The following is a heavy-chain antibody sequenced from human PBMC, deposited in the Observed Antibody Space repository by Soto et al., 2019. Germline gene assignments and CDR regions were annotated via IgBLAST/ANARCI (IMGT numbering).Heavy chain of an antibody. D-gene: IGHD3-10*01. CDR3: ARGILWSPGTFDY. Sequence: PSETLSLTCTVSGGSISSGGYYWSWIRQHPGKGLEWIGYIYYSGSTYYNPSLKSRVTISVDTSKNQFSLKLSSVTAADTAVYYCARGILWSPGTFDYWGQGTLVTVSS. CDR2: IYYSGST. V-gene: IGHV4-31*03. J-gene: IGHJ4*02. CDR1: GGSISSGGYY.